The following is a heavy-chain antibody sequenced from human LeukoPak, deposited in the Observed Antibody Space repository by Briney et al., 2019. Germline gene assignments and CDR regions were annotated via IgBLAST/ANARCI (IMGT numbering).Heavy chain of an antibody. CDR2: ISGSGGST. D-gene: IGHD1-26*01. CDR3: AKGAIMGSTLEAFHI. J-gene: IGHJ3*02. V-gene: IGHV3-23*01. Sequence: PGGSLRLSCVASGFTFSRHATSWVRQAPGKGLDWVSGISGSGGSTYYADSVKGRFTISRDNSKNTLYLQMNSLRAGDTAVYYCAKGAIMGSTLEAFHIWGQGTMVTVSS. CDR1: GFTFSRHA.